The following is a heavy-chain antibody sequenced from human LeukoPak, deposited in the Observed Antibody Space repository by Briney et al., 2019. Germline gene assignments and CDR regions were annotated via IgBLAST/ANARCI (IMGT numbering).Heavy chain of an antibody. D-gene: IGHD2-15*01. V-gene: IGHV1-18*01. CDR2: ISAYNGNT. Sequence: ASVKVSCMASGYTFTSYGISWVRQAPGQGREWMGWISAYNGNTNYAQKIQGRVTMTTDTSTSTANMELRSLTSDDTAVYYCARDGKPRDCSGGSCYSYYMDVWGKGTAVTVSS. J-gene: IGHJ6*03. CDR3: ARDGKPRDCSGGSCYSYYMDV. CDR1: GYTFTSYG.